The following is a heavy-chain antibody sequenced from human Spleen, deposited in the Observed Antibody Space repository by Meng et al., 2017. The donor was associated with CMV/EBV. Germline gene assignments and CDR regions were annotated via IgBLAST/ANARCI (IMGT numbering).Heavy chain of an antibody. V-gene: IGHV3-11*04. D-gene: IGHD6-13*01. J-gene: IGHJ6*02. CDR1: GFTFSDYY. Sequence: LSLTCAASGFTFSDYYISWSRQAPGKGLAWVSYISSSGSTIYYADSVKGRFTISRDNAKNSLYLQMNSLRAEDTAVYYCARGLGYSSSWYYYGMDVWGQGTTVTVSS. CDR2: ISSSGSTI. CDR3: ARGLGYSSSWYYYGMDV.